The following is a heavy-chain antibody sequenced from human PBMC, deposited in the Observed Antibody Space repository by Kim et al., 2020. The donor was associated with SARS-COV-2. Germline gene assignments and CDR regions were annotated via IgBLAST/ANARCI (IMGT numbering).Heavy chain of an antibody. CDR1: GFTFDDYA. CDR2: ISWNSGSI. CDR3: AKDSLAAAGTYFDY. D-gene: IGHD6-13*01. J-gene: IGHJ4*02. V-gene: IGHV3-9*01. Sequence: GGSLRLSCAASGFTFDDYAMHWVRQAPGKGLEWVSGISWNSGSIGYADSVKGRFTISRDNAKNSLYLQMNSLRAEDTALYYCAKDSLAAAGTYFDYWGQG.